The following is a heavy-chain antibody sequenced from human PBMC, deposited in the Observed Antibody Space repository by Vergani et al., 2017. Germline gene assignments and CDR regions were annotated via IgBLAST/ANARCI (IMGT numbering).Heavy chain of an antibody. CDR3: ARLNNLDWPYYFDY. Sequence: QVQLQESGPGLVKPSETLSLTCTVSGGSISSYYWSWIRQPPGKGLEWIGYIYYSGSTNYNPSLKSRVTISVDTSKNQFSLKLSSVTAADTAVYYCARLNNLDWPYYFDYWGQGTLVTVSS. J-gene: IGHJ4*02. D-gene: IGHD3/OR15-3a*01. CDR1: GGSISSYY. CDR2: IYYSGST. V-gene: IGHV4-59*08.